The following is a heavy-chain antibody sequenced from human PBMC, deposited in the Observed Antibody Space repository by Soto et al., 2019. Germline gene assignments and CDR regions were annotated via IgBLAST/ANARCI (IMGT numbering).Heavy chain of an antibody. D-gene: IGHD4-17*01. J-gene: IGHJ3*01. Sequence: QMQLVQSGPEVKKPGTSVKVSCKASGFTFTRSAVQWVRQARGQRPEWIGWIVVGSGNTNYAQKFQERVTITRDRAISTAYMELSSLRSEDTAVYYCAAFATTGDAFDVWGQGTMVTVSS. V-gene: IGHV1-58*01. CDR2: IVVGSGNT. CDR3: AAFATTGDAFDV. CDR1: GFTFTRSA.